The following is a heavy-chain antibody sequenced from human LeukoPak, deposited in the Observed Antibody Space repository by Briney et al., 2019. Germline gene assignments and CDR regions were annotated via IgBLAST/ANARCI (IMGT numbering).Heavy chain of an antibody. CDR1: GFTVSTNY. J-gene: IGHJ5*02. CDR2: LCGGST. Sequence: PGGSLRLSCAASGFTVSTNYMTWVRQAPGKGLEWVSVLCGGSTYYADFVKGRFTISRDNSKNTLYLQMNSLRVEDTAMYYCARGEPVSWGQGTLVTVSS. V-gene: IGHV3-53*01. CDR3: ARGEPVS.